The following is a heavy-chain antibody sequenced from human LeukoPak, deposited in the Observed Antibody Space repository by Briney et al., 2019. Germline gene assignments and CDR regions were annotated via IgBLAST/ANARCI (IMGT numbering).Heavy chain of an antibody. V-gene: IGHV1-18*01. CDR2: ISTYNGHT. J-gene: IGHJ4*02. Sequence: ASVKVSCKASGYTFTNYGINWVRQAPGQGLEWMGWISTYNGHTNYAQKLQGRVTMTTDTSTSTAYMELRSLRSDDTAVYYCATSYDSSGYQDYWGQGTLVTVSS. CDR1: GYTFTNYG. CDR3: ATSYDSSGYQDY. D-gene: IGHD3-22*01.